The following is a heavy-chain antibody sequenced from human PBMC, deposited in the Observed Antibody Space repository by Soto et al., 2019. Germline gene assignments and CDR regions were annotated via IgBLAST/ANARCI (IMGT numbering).Heavy chain of an antibody. CDR1: GFTFSMCA. CDR3: AKQATHYYYYDMDV. Sequence: EVQLLESGGGLVQPGGSLRLSCAASGFTFSMCAMTWVRQAPGKGLEWVSTISGSGANTYYADSVEGRFTISRDNSKNVLYLQMNSLRAEDTAVYYCAKQATHYYYYDMDVWGQGTTVTVSS. CDR2: ISGSGANT. J-gene: IGHJ6*02. V-gene: IGHV3-23*01.